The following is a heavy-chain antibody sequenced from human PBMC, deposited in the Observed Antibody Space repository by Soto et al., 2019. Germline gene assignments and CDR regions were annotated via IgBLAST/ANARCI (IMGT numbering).Heavy chain of an antibody. CDR3: ARVWYRIVRVYLDY. D-gene: IGHD1-26*01. CDR1: GFTFSSYW. CDR2: INSDGSST. Sequence: ARGSLRLSCAASGFTFSSYWMHWVRQAPGKGLVWVSRINSDGSSTSYADSVKGRFTISRDNAKNTLYLQMNSLRAEDTAVYYCARVWYRIVRVYLDYRGQGTLVTVSS. V-gene: IGHV3-74*01. J-gene: IGHJ4*02.